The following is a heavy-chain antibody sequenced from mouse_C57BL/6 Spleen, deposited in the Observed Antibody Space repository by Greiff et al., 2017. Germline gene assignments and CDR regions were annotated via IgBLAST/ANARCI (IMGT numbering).Heavy chain of an antibody. CDR1: GFTFSSYT. J-gene: IGHJ4*01. CDR2: ISGGGGNT. CDR3: ARLDGYYMDY. D-gene: IGHD2-3*01. V-gene: IGHV5-9*01. Sequence: DVKLVEPGGGLVKPGGSLKLSCAASGFTFSSYTMSWVRQTPEKRLEWVATISGGGGNTYYPDSVKGRFTISRDNAKNTLYLQMSSLRSEDTALYYCARLDGYYMDYWGQGTSVTVSS.